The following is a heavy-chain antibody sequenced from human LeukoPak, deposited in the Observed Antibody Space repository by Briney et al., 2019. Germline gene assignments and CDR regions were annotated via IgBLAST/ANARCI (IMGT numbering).Heavy chain of an antibody. D-gene: IGHD6-19*01. V-gene: IGHV5-51*01. CDR1: EYSFTTYW. J-gene: IGHJ4*02. CDR2: IYPGDSDT. Sequence: GESLKISCKGSEYSFTTYWIVWVRQVPGKGLEWMGIIYPGDSDTRYSPSFQGQVTISADKSITTAYLQWSSLKASDTAMYYCARRESSGSIDYWGQGTLVTVPS. CDR3: ARRESSGSIDY.